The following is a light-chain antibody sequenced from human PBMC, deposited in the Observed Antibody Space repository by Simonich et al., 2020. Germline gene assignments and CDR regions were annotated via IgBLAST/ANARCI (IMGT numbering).Light chain of an antibody. V-gene: IGLV2-23*03. J-gene: IGLJ2*01. CDR3: CSYAGSSTFVV. Sequence: QSALTQPASVSGSPGQSITISCTGTSSDVGSYNLVSWYQQHPGKAPKLMIYEGSKRTSGVCNRFSGSKSGNTASLTISGLQAEDEADYYCCSYAGSSTFVVFGGGTKLTVL. CDR2: EGS. CDR1: SSDVGSYNL.